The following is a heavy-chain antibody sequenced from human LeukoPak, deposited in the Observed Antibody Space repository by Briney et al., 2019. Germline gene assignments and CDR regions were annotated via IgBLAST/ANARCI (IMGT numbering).Heavy chain of an antibody. D-gene: IGHD1-20*01. CDR3: ARAGITGTTSKYYYYYYMDV. J-gene: IGHJ6*03. Sequence: GASVKVSCKASGYTFTGYYMHWVRQAPGQGLEWMGWINPNSGGTNYAQKFQGRVTMTRDTSISTACMELSRLRSDDTAVYYCARAGITGTTSKYYYYYYMDVWGKGTTVTVSS. CDR1: GYTFTGYY. CDR2: INPNSGGT. V-gene: IGHV1-2*02.